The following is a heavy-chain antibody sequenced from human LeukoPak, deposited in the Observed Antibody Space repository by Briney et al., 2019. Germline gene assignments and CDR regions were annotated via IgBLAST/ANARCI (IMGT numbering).Heavy chain of an antibody. CDR3: AGGYSYSLCFDY. CDR2: INSDGSST. V-gene: IGHV3-74*01. CDR1: GFTFSSYW. D-gene: IGHD5-18*01. Sequence: GGSLRLSCAASGFTFSSYWMHWVRQAPGKGLVWVSRINSDGSSTSYADSVKGRFTISRDNAKNTLYLQMNSLRVEDTAVYYCAGGYSYSLCFDYWGRGTLVTVSS. J-gene: IGHJ4*02.